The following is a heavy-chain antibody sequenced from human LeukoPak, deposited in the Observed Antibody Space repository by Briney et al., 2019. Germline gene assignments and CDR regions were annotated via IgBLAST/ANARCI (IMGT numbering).Heavy chain of an antibody. CDR1: GASVSSGGYY. J-gene: IGHJ3*02. Sequence: KSSETLSLTCTVSGASVSSGGYYWSWIRQPPGKGLEWIGEINHSGSTNYNPSLKSRVTISVDTSKNQFSLKLSSVTAADTAVYYCARGLIKSHGSGSYYIEKHAFDIWGQGTMVTVSS. CDR3: ARGLIKSHGSGSYYIEKHAFDI. D-gene: IGHD3-10*01. V-gene: IGHV4-61*08. CDR2: INHSGST.